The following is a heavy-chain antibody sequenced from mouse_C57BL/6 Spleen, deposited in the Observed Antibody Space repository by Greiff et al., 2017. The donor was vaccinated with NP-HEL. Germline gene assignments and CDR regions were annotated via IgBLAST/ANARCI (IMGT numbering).Heavy chain of an antibody. Sequence: QVQLQQSGAELARPGASVTLSCKASGYTFTSHGISWVKQRTGQGLEWIGEIYPRSGNTYYNEKFKGKATLTADKSSSTAYMELRSLTSEDTAVYFCARDEDPTGTKNDWGKGTTLTVSS. J-gene: IGHJ2*01. CDR2: IYPRSGNT. D-gene: IGHD4-1*01. V-gene: IGHV1-81*01. CDR3: ARDEDPTGTKND. CDR1: GYTFTSHG.